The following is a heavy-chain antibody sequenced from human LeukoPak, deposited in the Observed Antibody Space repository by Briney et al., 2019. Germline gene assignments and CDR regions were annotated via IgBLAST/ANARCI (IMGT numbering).Heavy chain of an antibody. CDR2: INHSGST. J-gene: IGHJ5*02. Sequence: SETLSLTCAVYGGSFSGYYWSWIRQPPGKGLEWIGEINHSGSTKYNPSLRSRVTISVDTSKNQFSLKLSSVTAADTAVYYCARPDSSGPLANWFDPWGQGTLVTVSS. D-gene: IGHD3-22*01. CDR3: ARPDSSGPLANWFDP. V-gene: IGHV4-34*01. CDR1: GGSFSGYY.